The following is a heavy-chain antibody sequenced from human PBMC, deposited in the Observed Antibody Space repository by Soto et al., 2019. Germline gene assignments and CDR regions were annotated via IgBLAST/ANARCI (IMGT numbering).Heavy chain of an antibody. CDR1: GFSLNTFGVG. CDR2: IYWDDDK. D-gene: IGHD5-12*01. Sequence: QITLKESGPTLVKPTQTLTLTCTFSGFSLNTFGVGVAWIRQPPGKALEWLALIYWDDDKRYSPSLKSRLTITKDTPKNQVVLTMTNMDPVDTGTYYCAHSPRRDGYTDAFDIWGQGTMVTVSS. V-gene: IGHV2-5*02. J-gene: IGHJ3*02. CDR3: AHSPRRDGYTDAFDI.